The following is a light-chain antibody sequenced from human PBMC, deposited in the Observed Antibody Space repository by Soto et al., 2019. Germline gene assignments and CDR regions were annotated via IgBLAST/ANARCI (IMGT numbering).Light chain of an antibody. J-gene: IGLJ2*01. Sequence: QSARTQPASVSGSPGQSITISCTGTSSDVGGYNYVSWYQQHPGKAPKLMIYEVSNRPSGVSNRFSGSKSGNTASLTISGLQAEDEADYYCSSYTSSSTSVLFGGGTKLTVL. CDR2: EVS. V-gene: IGLV2-14*01. CDR1: SSDVGGYNY. CDR3: SSYTSSSTSVL.